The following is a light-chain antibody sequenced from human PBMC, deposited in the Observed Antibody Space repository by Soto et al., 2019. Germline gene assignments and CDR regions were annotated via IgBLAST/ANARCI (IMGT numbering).Light chain of an antibody. CDR1: SSNIGSNT. Sequence: QSVLTRPPSASGTPGQRVTISCSGSSSNIGSNTVNWYQQLPGTAPKLLIYNNNQRPSGVPDRFSGSKSGTSASLAISGLQSEDEADYYCAAWDDSLNGPIFGGGTKVTVL. CDR3: AAWDDSLNGPI. J-gene: IGLJ2*01. V-gene: IGLV1-44*01. CDR2: NNN.